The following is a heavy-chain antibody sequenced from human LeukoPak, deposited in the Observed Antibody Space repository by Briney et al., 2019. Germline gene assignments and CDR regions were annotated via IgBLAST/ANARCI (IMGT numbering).Heavy chain of an antibody. V-gene: IGHV3-23*01. J-gene: IGHJ4*02. CDR2: FSGSGGST. CDR1: GFTFSSYA. CDR3: AKNYNLDY. Sequence: GGSLRLSCAASGFTFSSYAMSWIRQAPGKGLECISGFSGSGGSTYYADSVKGRFTISRDNSKNTLYLQMNSLRAEDTAVYYCAKNYNLDYWGQGTLVTVSS. D-gene: IGHD1-1*01.